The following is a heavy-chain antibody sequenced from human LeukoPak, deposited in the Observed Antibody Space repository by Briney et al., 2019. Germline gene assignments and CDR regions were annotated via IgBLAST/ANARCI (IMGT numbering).Heavy chain of an antibody. J-gene: IGHJ4*01. D-gene: IGHD6-6*01. V-gene: IGHV1-69*05. Sequence: SVKVSCKASGGTFSSYAISWVRQAPGQGLEWMGGIIPIFGTANYAQKFQGRVTITTDESTSTAYMELSSLRSEDTAVYYCARAQHSSSSPFDYWAKEPWSPSPQ. CDR2: IIPIFGTA. CDR3: ARAQHSSSSPFDY. CDR1: GGTFSSYA.